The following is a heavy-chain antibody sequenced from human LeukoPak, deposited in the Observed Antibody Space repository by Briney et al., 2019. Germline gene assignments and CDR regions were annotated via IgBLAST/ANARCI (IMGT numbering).Heavy chain of an antibody. CDR2: INWNGDST. CDR1: GFTFDDYG. Sequence: GGSLRLACAASGFTFDDYGMSWVRQAPGKGLEWVSGINWNGDSTGYADSVKGRFTISRDNARNSLYLQMNSLRAEDTAVHYCTRDLSSNGRRDYFDSWGQGTLVTVSS. D-gene: IGHD1-26*01. V-gene: IGHV3-20*04. J-gene: IGHJ4*02. CDR3: TRDLSSNGRRDYFDS.